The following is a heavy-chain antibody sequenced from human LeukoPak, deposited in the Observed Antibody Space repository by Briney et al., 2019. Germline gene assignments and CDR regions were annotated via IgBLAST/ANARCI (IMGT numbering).Heavy chain of an antibody. CDR1: GDSLTSYY. D-gene: IGHD3-10*01. CDR3: AGPRGGWFDP. V-gene: IGHV4-59*08. Sequence: SETLSLSCTVSGDSLTSYYSSWIRQPPGKGLEWIWYIYYSGSANYNPSLKSRVTISVDTSKNQFSLKLSSVTGADTAVYYCAGPRGGWFDPWGQGTLVTVSS. CDR2: IYYSGSA. J-gene: IGHJ5*02.